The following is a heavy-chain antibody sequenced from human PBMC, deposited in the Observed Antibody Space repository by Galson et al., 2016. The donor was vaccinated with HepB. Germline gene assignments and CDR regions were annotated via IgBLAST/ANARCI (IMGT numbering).Heavy chain of an antibody. CDR1: GFTFSSYA. CDR2: ISGSGGST. CDR3: AKTVRLVRSTPPTDY. Sequence: SLRLSCAASGFTFSSYAMSWVRQAPGKGLEWVSAISGSGGSTYYADSVKGRFTISRDNSKNTLYLQMNSLRAEDTAVYYCAKTVRLVRSTPPTDYWGQGTLVTVSS. D-gene: IGHD6-19*01. V-gene: IGHV3-23*01. J-gene: IGHJ4*02.